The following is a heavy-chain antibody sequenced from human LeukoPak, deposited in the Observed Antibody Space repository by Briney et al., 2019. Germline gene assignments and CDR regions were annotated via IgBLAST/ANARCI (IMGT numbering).Heavy chain of an antibody. Sequence: PGGSLRLSCAASGFTFSSYSMNWVRQAPGKGLEWVSSISSSSSYIYYADSVKGRFTISRDNAKNSLYLQMNSLRAEDTAVYYCARDIAAHIVGATTRYAFDIWGQGTMVTVSS. J-gene: IGHJ3*02. CDR1: GFTFSSYS. D-gene: IGHD1-26*01. CDR3: ARDIAAHIVGATTRYAFDI. CDR2: ISSSSSYI. V-gene: IGHV3-21*01.